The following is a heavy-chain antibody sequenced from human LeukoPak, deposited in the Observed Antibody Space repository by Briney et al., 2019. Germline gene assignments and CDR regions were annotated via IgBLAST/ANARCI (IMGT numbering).Heavy chain of an antibody. D-gene: IGHD4-17*01. V-gene: IGHV1-69*13. CDR1: GGTFSSYA. CDR3: ASPDYGDYGRFDY. CDR2: IIPIFGTA. Sequence: SVKVSCKASGGTFSSYAISWVRQAPGQGLEWMGGIIPIFGTANYAQKFQGRVTITADESTSTAYMELSSLRSEDTAVYYCASPDYGDYGRFDYWGQGTLVAVSS. J-gene: IGHJ4*02.